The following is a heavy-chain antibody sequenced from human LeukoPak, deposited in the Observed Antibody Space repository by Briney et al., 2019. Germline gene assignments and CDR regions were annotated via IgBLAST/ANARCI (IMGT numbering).Heavy chain of an antibody. CDR1: GYTFTGYY. J-gene: IGHJ4*02. V-gene: IGHV1-2*02. CDR2: INPNSGGT. Sequence: ASVKVSCKASGYTFTGYYMHWVRQAPGQGLEWMGWINPNSGGTNYAQKFQGRVTMTRDTSISTAYMELSRLRSDDTAVYYCARYYYDSSGYQYYFDYWGQGTLVTVSS. CDR3: ARYYYDSSGYQYYFDY. D-gene: IGHD3-22*01.